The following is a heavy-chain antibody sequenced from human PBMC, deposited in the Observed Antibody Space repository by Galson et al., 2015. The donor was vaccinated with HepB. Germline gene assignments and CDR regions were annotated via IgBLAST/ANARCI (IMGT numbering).Heavy chain of an antibody. V-gene: IGHV3-15*01. CDR3: TTDWRAFDI. CDR1: GFTFNNAW. CDR2: IKSKGDGGAT. J-gene: IGHJ3*02. Sequence: SLRLSCAASGFTFNNAWMSWVRQAPGKGLEWVGRIKSKGDGGATDYAAPVKGRFTISRHDSKNTLYLQMNSLKTEDTAVYYCTTDWRAFDIWGQGTMVTVSS.